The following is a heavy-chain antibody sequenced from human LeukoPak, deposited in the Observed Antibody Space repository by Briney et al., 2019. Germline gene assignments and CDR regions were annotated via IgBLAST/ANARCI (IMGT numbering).Heavy chain of an antibody. CDR3: VKDSNYDFWSGYYKGFDN. Sequence: RAGGSLRLSCAASGFTSGFTFDDYGMNWVRQVPGKGLEWVSCISREGGRPGYPDPVQGRSNISRDNSRNSLHLQMNSLRVEDTAFYYCVKDSNYDFWSGYYKGFDNWGQGTLVTVSS. CDR2: ISREGGRP. CDR1: GFTFDDYG. V-gene: IGHV3-20*04. D-gene: IGHD3-3*01. J-gene: IGHJ4*02.